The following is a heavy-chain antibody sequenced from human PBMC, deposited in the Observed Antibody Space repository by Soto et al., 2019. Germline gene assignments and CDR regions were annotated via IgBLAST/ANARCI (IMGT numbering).Heavy chain of an antibody. D-gene: IGHD1-20*01. CDR3: ATYPRPYKWTDI. CDR1: GGALTSYP. CDR2: IDPIVDTS. J-gene: IGHJ4*02. V-gene: IGHV1-69*06. Sequence: QVSLEQSGAEVKKPGSSVRVSCQASGGALTSYPIQWVRQAPGQGLEWMGVIDPIVDTSNLAENFKTRLTLTADTSTKTVYMDLTSLRSDDTAIYFCATYPRPYKWTDIWGRGPQLTVSS.